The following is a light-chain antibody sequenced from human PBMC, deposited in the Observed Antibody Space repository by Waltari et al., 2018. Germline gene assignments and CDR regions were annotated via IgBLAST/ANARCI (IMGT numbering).Light chain of an antibody. Sequence: DIQMTQSPSTLSASVGDRVTIACRASQSISGWLAWYQQKPGKAPSLLIYKASTLQSGVPSRFSGSGSGTEFTLTISSLQPDDFATDYCQQYDTYLPWTCGQGTKVEIK. CDR2: KAS. CDR1: QSISGW. V-gene: IGKV1-5*03. J-gene: IGKJ1*01. CDR3: QQYDTYLPWT.